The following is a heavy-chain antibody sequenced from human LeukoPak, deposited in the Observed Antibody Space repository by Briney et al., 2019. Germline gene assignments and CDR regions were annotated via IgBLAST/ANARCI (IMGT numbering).Heavy chain of an antibody. CDR1: GYTFTDYY. Sequence: ASVKVSCKASGYTFTDYYMHWVRQAPGQGLEWMGIINPRGGSTTYAQKLQGRVTMTRDTSTSTVYMELSSLRSEDTALYYCARHSCTRNSCHFDYWGREPWSPSPQ. CDR3: ARHSCTRNSCHFDY. V-gene: IGHV1-46*04. CDR2: INPRGGST. D-gene: IGHD2-8*01. J-gene: IGHJ4*02.